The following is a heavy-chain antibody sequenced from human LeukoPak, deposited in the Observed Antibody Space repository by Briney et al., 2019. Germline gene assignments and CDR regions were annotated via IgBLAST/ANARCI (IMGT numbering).Heavy chain of an antibody. J-gene: IGHJ4*02. V-gene: IGHV3-7*01. CDR3: ARVRGAWFGEPFDY. D-gene: IGHD3-10*01. CDR2: IKQDGSER. CDR1: GFTFSSYW. Sequence: PGGSLRLSCAASGFTFSSYWMSWVRQAPGKGLEWVATIKQDGSERYYVDSVKGRFTISRDNAKNSLYLQMNSLRVEDTGVYYCARVRGAWFGEPFDYWGQGTLVTVSS.